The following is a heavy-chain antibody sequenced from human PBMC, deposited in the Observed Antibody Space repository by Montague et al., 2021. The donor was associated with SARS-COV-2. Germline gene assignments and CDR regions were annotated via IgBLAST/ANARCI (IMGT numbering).Heavy chain of an antibody. CDR2: IYYSGST. J-gene: IGHJ4*02. V-gene: IGHV4-59*01. Sequence: SETLSLTCTVSGGSISRYYWNWIRQPPGKGLEWIAYIYYSGSTNYNPSLKSRVTISVDTSTNQFSLKLSSVTAADTAVYYCARSRENYNILTGYPYYFAYWGQGTLVTVSS. CDR1: GGSISRYY. D-gene: IGHD3-9*01. CDR3: ARSRENYNILTGYPYYFAY.